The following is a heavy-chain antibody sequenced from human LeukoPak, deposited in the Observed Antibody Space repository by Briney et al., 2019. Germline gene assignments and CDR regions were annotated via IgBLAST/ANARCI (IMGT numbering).Heavy chain of an antibody. J-gene: IGHJ6*02. CDR3: ARQDGGGMDV. CDR2: INPNSGGT. D-gene: IGHD5-24*01. CDR1: GYTFTDYF. V-gene: IGHV1-2*06. Sequence: ASVKVSCKASGYTFTDYFIHWVRQASGQGLDWMGRINPNSGGTNYAQTFQGRVTMTRDTSISTAYMELSGLRSDDTAVYYCARQDGGGMDVWGQGTTVTVS.